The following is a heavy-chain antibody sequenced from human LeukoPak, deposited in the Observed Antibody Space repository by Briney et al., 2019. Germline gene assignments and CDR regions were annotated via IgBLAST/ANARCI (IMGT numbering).Heavy chain of an antibody. Sequence: SQTLSLTCTVSGGSISSGGYYWSWIRQHPGKGLEWIGYIYYSGSTYYNPSIKSRVTISVNPSKNQFSLKLSSVIAADTAVYYCAREEYQLLALWGRGTLVTVSS. D-gene: IGHD2-2*01. CDR1: GGSISSGGYY. J-gene: IGHJ2*01. CDR2: IYYSGST. V-gene: IGHV4-31*03. CDR3: AREEYQLLAL.